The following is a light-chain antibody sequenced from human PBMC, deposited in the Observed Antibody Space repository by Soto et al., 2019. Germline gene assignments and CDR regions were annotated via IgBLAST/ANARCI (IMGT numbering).Light chain of an antibody. V-gene: IGLV2-14*01. Sequence: QSALTQPASVSGSPGQSITISCTGSNNDIGGYNSVSWYQQHPDKAPKLLIFGVTNRPSGVSDRFSGSKSGNTASLTISALQAEDEADYYCTSHAGGNNYVFGTGTKLTVL. CDR2: GVT. CDR1: NNDIGGYNS. J-gene: IGLJ1*01. CDR3: TSHAGGNNYV.